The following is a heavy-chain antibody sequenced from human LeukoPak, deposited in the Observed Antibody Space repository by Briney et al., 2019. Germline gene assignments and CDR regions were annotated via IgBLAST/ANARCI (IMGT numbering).Heavy chain of an antibody. J-gene: IGHJ3*02. V-gene: IGHV3-48*03. CDR2: ISSSGSTI. CDR3: AREGSYYSDAFDI. Sequence: GGSLRLSCAASGFTFSSYEMNWVRQAPGKGLEWVSYISSSGSTIYYADSVKGRFTISRDNAKNSLYLQMNSLRAEDTAVYYCAREGSYYSDAFDIWGQGAMVTVSS. CDR1: GFTFSSYE. D-gene: IGHD1-26*01.